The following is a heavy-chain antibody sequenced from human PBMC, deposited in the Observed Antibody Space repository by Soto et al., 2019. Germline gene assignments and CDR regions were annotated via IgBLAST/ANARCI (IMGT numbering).Heavy chain of an antibody. V-gene: IGHV1-69*13. CDR1: GGTFSSYA. D-gene: IGHD4-17*01. CDR2: IIPIFGTA. CDR3: ARDPYDYGDYLAGYYYYYYGMDV. J-gene: IGHJ6*02. Sequence: GASVKVSCKASGGTFSSYAISWVRQAPGQGLEWMGGIIPIFGTANYAQKFQGRVTITADESTSTAYMELSSLRSEDTAVYYCARDPYDYGDYLAGYYYYYYGMDVWGQGTTVTVSS.